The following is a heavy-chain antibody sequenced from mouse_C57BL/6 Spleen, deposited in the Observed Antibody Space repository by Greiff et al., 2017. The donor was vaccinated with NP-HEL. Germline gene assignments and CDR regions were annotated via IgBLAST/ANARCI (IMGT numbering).Heavy chain of an antibody. CDR2: IHPNSGST. CDR3: ARAGNYYGNFDY. CDR1: GYTFTSYW. V-gene: IGHV1-64*01. D-gene: IGHD1-1*01. J-gene: IGHJ2*01. Sequence: QVQLKQPGAELVKPGASVKLSCKASGYTFTSYWMHWVKQRPGQGLEWIGMIHPNSGSTNYNEKFKSKATLTVDKSSSTAYMQLSSLTSEDSAVYYCARAGNYYGNFDYWGQGTTLTVSS.